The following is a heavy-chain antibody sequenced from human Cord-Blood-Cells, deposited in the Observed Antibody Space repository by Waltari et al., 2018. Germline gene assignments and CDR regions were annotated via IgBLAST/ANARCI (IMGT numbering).Heavy chain of an antibody. V-gene: IGHV1-2*06. J-gene: IGHJ4*02. Sequence: QVQLVQSGAEVKKPGASAKVSCKASGYTFTGYYMHWVRQAHGQGLEWMGRINPNRGGTNDAQKFQGRVTMTRDTSISTAYMELSRLRSDDTAVYYCARVLGIAYFDYWGQGTLVTVSS. D-gene: IGHD7-27*01. CDR3: ARVLGIAYFDY. CDR1: GYTFTGYY. CDR2: INPNRGGT.